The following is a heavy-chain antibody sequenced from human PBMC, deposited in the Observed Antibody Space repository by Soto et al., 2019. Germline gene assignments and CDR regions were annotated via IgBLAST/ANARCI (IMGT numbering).Heavy chain of an antibody. D-gene: IGHD6-6*01. Sequence: GGSLRLSCAASGFTFSSYWMSWVRQAPGKGLEWVANIKQDGSEKYNGDSWKGGFTISRDNAKNSLYLQMNSLRAEDTAVYYCARGTSSIAARPVYYFDYWGQGTLVTVSS. V-gene: IGHV3-7*01. J-gene: IGHJ4*02. CDR1: GFTFSSYW. CDR3: ARGTSSIAARPVYYFDY. CDR2: IKQDGSEK.